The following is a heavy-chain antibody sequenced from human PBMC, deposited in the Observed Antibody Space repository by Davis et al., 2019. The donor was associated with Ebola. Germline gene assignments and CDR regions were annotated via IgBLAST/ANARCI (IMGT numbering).Heavy chain of an antibody. CDR3: ARDGQQQLLVDTWFDP. D-gene: IGHD6-13*01. J-gene: IGHJ5*02. Sequence: AASVKVSCKASGYTFTAFFIHWVRQAPGQGLEWMGRINPKSGATKYVQKFQGRVTMTRDSSINTAYIELASLRSDDTAVYYCARDGQQQLLVDTWFDPWGQGTLVTVSS. CDR1: GYTFTAFF. V-gene: IGHV1-2*06. CDR2: INPKSGAT.